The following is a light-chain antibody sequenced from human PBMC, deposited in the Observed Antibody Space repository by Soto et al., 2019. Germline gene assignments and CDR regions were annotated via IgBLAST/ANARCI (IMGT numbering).Light chain of an antibody. J-gene: IGKJ1*01. CDR1: QTISSSY. CDR3: QQYGDSPT. Sequence: EIVLTQSPGTLSLSPGERATLSCRASQTISSSYLAWYQQKPGQAPRLLIYAASTRATDIPDRFSGSGSGTDFTLTISRLEPEDFAVYYCQQYGDSPTFGQGTKV. CDR2: AAS. V-gene: IGKV3-20*01.